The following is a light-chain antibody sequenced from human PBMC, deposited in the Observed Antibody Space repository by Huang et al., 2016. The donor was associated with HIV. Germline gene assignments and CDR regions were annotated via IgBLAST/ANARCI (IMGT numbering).Light chain of an antibody. CDR3: QQTYITPLT. J-gene: IGKJ2*01. CDR2: AAT. CDR1: QSISSY. V-gene: IGKV1-39*01. Sequence: DIQMTQSPSSLSASVGDRVTITCRASQSISSYLNWYQQQPGTAPKVLIYAATSLQSGVPSMFSGSGAGTDFTLTINNLQPEDSSTYYCQQTYITPLTFGQGTKLEIK.